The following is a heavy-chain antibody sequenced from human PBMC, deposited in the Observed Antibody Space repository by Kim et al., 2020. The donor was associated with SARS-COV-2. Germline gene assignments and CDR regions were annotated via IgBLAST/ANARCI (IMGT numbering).Heavy chain of an antibody. CDR1: GFTFDTYA. D-gene: IGHD2-21*01. Sequence: GGSLRLSCVASGFTFDTYAMRWVRQAPGKGLEWVSVISCGAVNKFYADSVRGRFTISRDNSKNTLYLQMNSLRDEDTALYYCAQMVIMDGYNYFYYYAM. CDR2: ISCGAVNK. J-gene: IGHJ6*01. V-gene: IGHV3-23*01. CDR3: AQMVIMDGYNYFYYYAM.